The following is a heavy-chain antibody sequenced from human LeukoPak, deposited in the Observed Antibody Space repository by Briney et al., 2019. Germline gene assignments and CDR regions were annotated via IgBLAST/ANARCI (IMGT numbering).Heavy chain of an antibody. CDR2: INGDGSTT. D-gene: IGHD3-10*01. CDR1: GFTFSSYW. J-gene: IGHJ5*02. CDR3: AEAASVRGVSS. Sequence: GGSLRLSCAASGFTFSSYWMHRVRQAPGKGPLWVSHINGDGSTTNYADSVKGRFTISRDNAKNTLYLQMNSLRAEDTAVYYCAEAASVRGVSSWGQGTLVTVSS. V-gene: IGHV3-74*01.